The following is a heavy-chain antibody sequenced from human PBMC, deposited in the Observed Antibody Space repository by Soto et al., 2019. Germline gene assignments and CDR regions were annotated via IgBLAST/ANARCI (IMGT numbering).Heavy chain of an antibody. CDR1: GYSIRSSDW. V-gene: IGHV4-28*01. D-gene: IGHD6-19*01. J-gene: IGHJ6*02. Sequence: LSLTCAVYGYSIRSSDWWGWIRQPPGKGLEWIGYITHGGSTNYNPSLKRRVTMSVDPSKNQFSLNLTSVTAVDTAVYYCARMAVTTFYYYAMDVWGQGTTVTVSS. CDR3: ARMAVTTFYYYAMDV. CDR2: ITHGGST.